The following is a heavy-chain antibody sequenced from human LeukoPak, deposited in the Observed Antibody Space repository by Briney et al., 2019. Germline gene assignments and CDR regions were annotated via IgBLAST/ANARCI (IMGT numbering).Heavy chain of an antibody. CDR3: ARVYAQRNWFDP. CDR1: GGSISSGGYY. D-gene: IGHD2-8*01. J-gene: IGHJ5*02. Sequence: SEALSLTCTVSGGSISSGGYYWSWIRQHPGKGLEWIGYIYYSGSTYYNPSLKSRVTISVDTSKNQFSLKLSSVTAADTAVYYCARVYAQRNWFDPWGQGTLVTVSS. V-gene: IGHV4-31*03. CDR2: IYYSGST.